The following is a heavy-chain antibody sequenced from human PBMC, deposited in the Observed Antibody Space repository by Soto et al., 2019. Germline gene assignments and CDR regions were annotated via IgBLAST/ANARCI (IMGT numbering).Heavy chain of an antibody. V-gene: IGHV1-24*01. D-gene: IGHD1-26*01. J-gene: IGHJ4*02. Sequence: ASVKVSCKVSGDTLTDLSIHWVRQSPGKRVECXGGXXPXXGXAXXXQXXXGRVTMTEDTSTDTSYMELSRLRSEDTAIYYCAIAYSGTYYGYFESWGQGTLVTVSS. CDR3: AIAYSGTYYGYFES. CDR2: XXPXXGXA. CDR1: GDTLTDLS.